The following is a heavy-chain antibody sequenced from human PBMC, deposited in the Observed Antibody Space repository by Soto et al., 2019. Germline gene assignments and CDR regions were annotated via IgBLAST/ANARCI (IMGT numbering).Heavy chain of an antibody. J-gene: IGHJ4*02. CDR1: GFTFSSYA. Sequence: QVQLVESGGGVVQPGRSLRLSCAASGFTFSSYAMHWVRQAPGKGLEWVAVISYDGSNKYYADSVKGRFTISRDNSKNTLYLQMNSLRAEDTAVFYCARENSGTYYFDYWGQGTLVTVYS. CDR3: ARENSGTYYFDY. CDR2: ISYDGSNK. V-gene: IGHV3-30*04. D-gene: IGHD1-26*01.